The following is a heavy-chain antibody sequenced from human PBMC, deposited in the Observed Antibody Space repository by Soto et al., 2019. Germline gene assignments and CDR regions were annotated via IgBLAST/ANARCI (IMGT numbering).Heavy chain of an antibody. V-gene: IGHV1-18*01. CDR2: ISAYTDTP. CDR1: GYTLTNYG. Sequence: DSVKVDCKTFGYTLTNYGVNWVRRAPGQGLEWMGWISAYTDTPNYAQKFQGRVTMTIDTSTSTAYMDLRSLTSDDTAVYYCARVIPGVEAGFDPWGQGTLVTVSS. CDR3: ARVIPGVEAGFDP. D-gene: IGHD2-2*01. J-gene: IGHJ5*02.